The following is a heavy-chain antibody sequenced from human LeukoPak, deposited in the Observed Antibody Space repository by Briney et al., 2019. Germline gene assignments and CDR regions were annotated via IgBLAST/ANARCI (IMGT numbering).Heavy chain of an antibody. Sequence: YSXXXYXXXXVRXMPGKGXXXXXIIYPGDSDTRYTPSFQGQVTISADKSISTAYLQWSSLKASDTAMYYCARLSVTTSRYFDYWGQGTLVTVSS. CDR1: YSXXXYX. D-gene: IGHD4-17*01. CDR2: IYPGDSDT. CDR3: ARLSVTTSRYFDY. V-gene: IGHV5-51*01. J-gene: IGHJ4*02.